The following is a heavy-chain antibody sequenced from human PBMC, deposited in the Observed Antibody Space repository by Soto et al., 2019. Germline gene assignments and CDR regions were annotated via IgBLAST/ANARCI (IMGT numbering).Heavy chain of an antibody. D-gene: IGHD3-3*01. J-gene: IGHJ5*02. CDR2: IYYSGST. CDR1: GGSISDYY. V-gene: IGHV4-59*01. CDR3: AREGLDYDFWSGYYTGTWFDP. Sequence: SETLSLTCTVSGGSISDYYWSWIRQPPGKGLEWIGYIYYSGSTNYNPSLKSRVTISVDTSKNQFSLKLSSVTAADTAVYYCAREGLDYDFWSGYYTGTWFDPRGQGTLVTVSS.